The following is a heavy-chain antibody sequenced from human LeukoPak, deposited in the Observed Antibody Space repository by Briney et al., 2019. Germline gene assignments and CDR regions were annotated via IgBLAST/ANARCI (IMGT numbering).Heavy chain of an antibody. J-gene: IGHJ4*02. D-gene: IGHD3-10*01. CDR2: IKPDGSEK. CDR1: GFTFSTYW. CDR3: ARERMYSGSGSTYPYYDY. Sequence: PGGSLRLSCAASGFTFSTYWMTWVRQSPGKGLEWVANIKPDGSEKYFVDSVKGRFTISRDSAKNALYLEMNSLRAEDTAEYFCARERMYSGSGSTYPYYDYWGQGTLVTVSS. V-gene: IGHV3-7*01.